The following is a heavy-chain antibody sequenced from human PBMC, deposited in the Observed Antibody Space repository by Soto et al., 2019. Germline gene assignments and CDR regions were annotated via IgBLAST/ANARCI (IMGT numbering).Heavy chain of an antibody. Sequence: GASVKVSCKASGYTFTGYYMHWVRQAPGQGLEWMGWINPNSGGTNYAQKFQGRVTMTRDTSISTAYMELSRLRSDDTAVYYCAREGGYCSSTSCQTFYYYYGMDVLGQGTTVTVSS. CDR3: AREGGYCSSTSCQTFYYYYGMDV. V-gene: IGHV1-2*02. CDR1: GYTFTGYY. J-gene: IGHJ6*02. D-gene: IGHD2-2*01. CDR2: INPNSGGT.